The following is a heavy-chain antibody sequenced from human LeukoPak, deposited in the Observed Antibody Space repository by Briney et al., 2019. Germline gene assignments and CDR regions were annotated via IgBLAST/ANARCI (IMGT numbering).Heavy chain of an antibody. CDR1: GFTFSSYA. Sequence: PGGSLRLSCAASGFTFSSYAMSWVRQAPGKGLEWVSAISGSGGSTYYADSVKGRFTISRDNSKNTLYLQMNSLRVEDTAVYYCAKDRAVVRNTYFDYWGQGTLVTVSS. D-gene: IGHD4-23*01. CDR2: ISGSGGST. J-gene: IGHJ4*02. V-gene: IGHV3-23*01. CDR3: AKDRAVVRNTYFDY.